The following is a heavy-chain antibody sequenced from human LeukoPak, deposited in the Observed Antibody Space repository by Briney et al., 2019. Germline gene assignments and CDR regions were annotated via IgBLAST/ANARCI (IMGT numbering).Heavy chain of an antibody. V-gene: IGHV3-48*01. CDR3: AGTDSGSYSRWFDY. CDR2: ISSSSSSII. D-gene: IGHD1-26*01. J-gene: IGHJ4*02. Sequence: PGGSLRLSCAASGFTFSSYSMKWVRQAPGKGLEWVSYISSSSSSIIYYADSVKGRFTVSRDNAKNSLYLQMNSLRAEDTAVYYCAGTDSGSYSRWFDYWGQGTLVTVSS. CDR1: GFTFSSYS.